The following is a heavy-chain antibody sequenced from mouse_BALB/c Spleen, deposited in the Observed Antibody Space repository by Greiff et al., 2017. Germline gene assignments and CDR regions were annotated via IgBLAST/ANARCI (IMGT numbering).Heavy chain of an antibody. Sequence: EVQRVESGPGLVKPSQSLSLTCSVTGYSITSGYYWNWIRQFPGNKLEWMGYISYDGSNNYNPSLKNRISITRDTSKNQFFLKLNSVTTEDTATYYCASELTGTPWYFDVWGAGTTVTVSS. D-gene: IGHD4-1*01. CDR2: ISYDGSN. CDR1: GYSITSGYY. V-gene: IGHV3-6*02. J-gene: IGHJ1*01. CDR3: ASELTGTPWYFDV.